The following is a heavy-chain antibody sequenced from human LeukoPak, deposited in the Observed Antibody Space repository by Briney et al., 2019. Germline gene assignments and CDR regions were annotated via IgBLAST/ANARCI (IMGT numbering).Heavy chain of an antibody. CDR2: IYSGGGT. V-gene: IGHV3-66*01. CDR1: GFTFSSNY. CDR3: ARGFRSVTTWGYFDY. D-gene: IGHD4-17*01. J-gene: IGHJ4*02. Sequence: GGTLRLSCAASGFTFSSNYMSWVRQAPGKGLEGVSQIYSGGGTNYKESVKGRFTISRDNSSNTLSLQMNSLRVDDTAVYYCARGFRSVTTWGYFDYWGQGALVTVSS.